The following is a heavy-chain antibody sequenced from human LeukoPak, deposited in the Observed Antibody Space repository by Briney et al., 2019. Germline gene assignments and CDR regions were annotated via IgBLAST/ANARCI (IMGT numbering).Heavy chain of an antibody. CDR1: GFTFSNAW. V-gene: IGHV3-15*01. CDR3: THSPGSRNYYYYYYMDV. D-gene: IGHD1-14*01. J-gene: IGHJ6*03. Sequence: KSGGSLRLSCAASGFTFSNAWMSWVRQAPGKGLEWVGRIKSKTDGGTTDYAAPVKGRFTISRDDSKNTLYLQMNSLKTEDTAVYYCTHSPGSRNYYYYYYMDVWGKGTTVTVSS. CDR2: IKSKTDGGTT.